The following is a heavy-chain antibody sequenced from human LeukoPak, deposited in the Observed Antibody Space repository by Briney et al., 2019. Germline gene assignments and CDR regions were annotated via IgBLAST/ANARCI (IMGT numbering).Heavy chain of an antibody. CDR1: GGSISSGGYY. J-gene: IGHJ3*02. D-gene: IGHD3-16*02. CDR2: IYYSGST. V-gene: IGHV4-31*03. CDR3: ARTTALKLSPPGAFDI. Sequence: SETLSLTCTVSGGSISSGGYYWSWIRQHPGKGLEWIGYIYYSGSTYYNPSLKSRVTISVDTSKNQFSLKLSSVTAADTAVYYCARTTALKLSPPGAFDIWGQGTMVTVSS.